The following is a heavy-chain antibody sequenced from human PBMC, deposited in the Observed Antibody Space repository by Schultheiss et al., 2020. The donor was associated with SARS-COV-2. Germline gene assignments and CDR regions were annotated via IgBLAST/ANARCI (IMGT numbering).Heavy chain of an antibody. D-gene: IGHD3-16*02. Sequence: GGSLRLSCAASGFTFSSYAMSWVRQAPGKGLEWVSAISGSGGSTYYADSVKGRFTISRDNSKNTLYLQMNSLRAEDTAVYYCAREIIMITFGGVIAPLDVWGQGTTVTVSS. CDR2: ISGSGGST. CDR3: AREIIMITFGGVIAPLDV. CDR1: GFTFSSYA. V-gene: IGHV3-23*01. J-gene: IGHJ6*02.